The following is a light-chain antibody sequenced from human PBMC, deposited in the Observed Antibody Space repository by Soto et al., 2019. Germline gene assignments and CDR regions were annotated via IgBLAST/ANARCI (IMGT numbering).Light chain of an antibody. V-gene: IGKV2-30*01. Sequence: DVVMTQSPLSLPVTLGQPASISCRSSESLVYSDGNTYWSWFLQRPGQSPRRLINKVSNRVSGVPDRFSGSGSGPIFSLKIRRVEADDVVIYYNMQGSRWPYTLGQGTRLEIK. J-gene: IGKJ2*01. CDR1: ESLVYSDGNTY. CDR2: KVS. CDR3: MQGSRWPYT.